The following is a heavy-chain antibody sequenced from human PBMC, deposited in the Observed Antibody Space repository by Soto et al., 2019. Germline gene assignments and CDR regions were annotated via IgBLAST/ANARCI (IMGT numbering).Heavy chain of an antibody. D-gene: IGHD3-10*01. CDR1: GFTFSSYA. CDR2: ISGSGGST. J-gene: IGHJ4*02. V-gene: IGHV3-23*01. CDR3: AKGIRGATRGYYFDY. Sequence: GGSLRLSCAASGFTFSSYAMSWVRQAPGKGLEWVSAISGSGGSTYYADSVKGRFTISRDNSKNTLYLQMNSLRAEDTAVYYCAKGIRGATRGYYFDYWGQGTLVTVSS.